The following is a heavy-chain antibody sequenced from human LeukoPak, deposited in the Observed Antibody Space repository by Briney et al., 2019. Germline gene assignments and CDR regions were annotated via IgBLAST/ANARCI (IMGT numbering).Heavy chain of an antibody. Sequence: GRSLRLSCVASGFSFDTYTMHWVRQAPGKGLEWVAFIQNDEIDKFYADSVKGRFTISRDNAKNSLYLQMNSLKVEDTAIYYCARDDWVDCWGQGTLVTVSS. CDR3: ARDDWVDC. CDR1: GFSFDTYT. J-gene: IGHJ5*01. V-gene: IGHV3-30*04. CDR2: IQNDEIDK.